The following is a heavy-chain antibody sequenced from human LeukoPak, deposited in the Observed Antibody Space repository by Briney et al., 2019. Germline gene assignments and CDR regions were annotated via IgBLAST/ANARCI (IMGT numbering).Heavy chain of an antibody. CDR2: IYPDDSDT. J-gene: IGHJ4*02. CDR3: ATTYFDFWSGSQGAYFFGY. D-gene: IGHD3-3*01. V-gene: IGHV5-51*04. Sequence: GESLKISCQGSGYNFNSYWIGWVRPMPGKGLEWLGIIYPDDSDTRYSPSFQGQVTISADKPISTAYLQWSSLKASDTAIYYCATTYFDFWSGSQGAYFFGYWGQGTLVTVSS. CDR1: GYNFNSYW.